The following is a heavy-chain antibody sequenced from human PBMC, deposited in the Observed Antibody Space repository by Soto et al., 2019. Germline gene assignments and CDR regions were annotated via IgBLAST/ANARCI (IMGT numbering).Heavy chain of an antibody. CDR1: GLIFSNYK. CDR3: ARDTDGLHY. CDR2: INTDGSIT. J-gene: IGHJ4*02. Sequence: GGSLRLSCAASGLIFSNYKMHWVRQAPGRGLVWVSRINTDGSITDYADSVKGRFTVSRDNPKNTLYLQMNSLRAEDTAVYYCARDTDGLHYWGQGTLVTVSS. V-gene: IGHV3-74*01.